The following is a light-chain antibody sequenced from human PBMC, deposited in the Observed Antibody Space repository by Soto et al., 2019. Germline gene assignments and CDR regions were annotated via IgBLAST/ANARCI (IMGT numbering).Light chain of an antibody. V-gene: IGKV3-15*01. J-gene: IGKJ4*01. CDR1: QSVSNN. CDR3: QQYNNWHPLT. Sequence: EVVMTQSPATLSVSPGERATLSCRASQSVSNNLAWDQQRPGQAPRLLIFAASTRATGIPARFSASGSGTEFTLTISSLQSEDFAVYYCQQYNNWHPLTFGGGTKVEIK. CDR2: AAS.